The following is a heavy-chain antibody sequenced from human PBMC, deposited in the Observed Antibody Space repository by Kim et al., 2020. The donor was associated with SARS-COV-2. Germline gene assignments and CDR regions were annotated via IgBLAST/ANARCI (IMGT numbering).Heavy chain of an antibody. V-gene: IGHV4-4*07. Sequence: SETLSLTCTVSGGSISSYYWSWIRQPAGKGLEWIGRIYTSGSTNYNPSLKSRVNMSVDTSKNQFSLKLSSVTAADTAVYYCARDSSSSWSNDAFDIWGQGTMVTVSS. CDR2: IYTSGST. D-gene: IGHD6-13*01. CDR1: GGSISSYY. J-gene: IGHJ3*02. CDR3: ARDSSSSWSNDAFDI.